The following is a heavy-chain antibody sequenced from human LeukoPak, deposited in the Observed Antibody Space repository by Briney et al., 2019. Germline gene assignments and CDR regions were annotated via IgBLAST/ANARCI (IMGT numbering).Heavy chain of an antibody. J-gene: IGHJ5*02. Sequence: ADTLSLMYTVSGGPINSLYWRWIRQPPGKGLEWIGFIYTGGSANYIPSLRSRVTISLDTSKKQSSLRLGSLTAADTAVYYCAGLRIAPWEWANTWFDPWGEGTLVTVSS. CDR1: GGPINSLY. D-gene: IGHD3-3*02. CDR3: AGLRIAPWEWANTWFDP. V-gene: IGHV4-4*08. CDR2: IYTGGSA.